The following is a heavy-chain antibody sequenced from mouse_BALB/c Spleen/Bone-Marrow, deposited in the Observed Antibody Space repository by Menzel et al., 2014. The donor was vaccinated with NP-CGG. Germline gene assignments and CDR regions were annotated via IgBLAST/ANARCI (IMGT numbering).Heavy chain of an antibody. CDR3: GRGAYGLFDY. J-gene: IGHJ2*01. CDR2: FHPYDDET. Sequence: QVQLQQSGAALVRPGASVKMSCKAFGYPFTTYPIDWMRQNHGKSLEWIGNFHPYDDETKYDEQFKGKANLTVDKSYTTVYLELSRLTSDDSAIYYCGRGAYGLFDYWGQGTTLTVSS. D-gene: IGHD6-5*01. CDR1: GYPFTTYP. V-gene: IGHV1-47*01.